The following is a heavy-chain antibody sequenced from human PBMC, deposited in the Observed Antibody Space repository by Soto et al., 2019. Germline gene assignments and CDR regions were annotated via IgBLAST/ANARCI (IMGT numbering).Heavy chain of an antibody. CDR3: ARDIRGYSRALDY. CDR2: IYYSGST. D-gene: IGHD5-18*01. Sequence: LPMSFVVSESAVRDGSYYRRRLRQPPGKGLEWIGYIYYSGSTNYNPSLKSRVTMSVDTSKNQFSLKLSSVTGADTAVYYCARDIRGYSRALDYWGQGTLVTVSS. J-gene: IGHJ4*02. V-gene: IGHV4-61*01. CDR1: ESAVRDGSYY.